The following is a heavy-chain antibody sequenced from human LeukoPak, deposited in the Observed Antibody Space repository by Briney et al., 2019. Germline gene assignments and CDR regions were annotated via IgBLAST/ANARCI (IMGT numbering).Heavy chain of an antibody. CDR3: ARPRIQNDYGDAFDI. Sequence: SETLSLTCTVSGGSISSYYWSWIRQPPGKGLEWIGYIYYSGSTNYNPSLKSRVTISVDTSKNQFSLKLSSVTAADTAVYYCARPRIQNDYGDAFDIWGQGTMVTVSS. CDR2: IYYSGST. CDR1: GGSISSYY. D-gene: IGHD4-17*01. V-gene: IGHV4-59*01. J-gene: IGHJ3*02.